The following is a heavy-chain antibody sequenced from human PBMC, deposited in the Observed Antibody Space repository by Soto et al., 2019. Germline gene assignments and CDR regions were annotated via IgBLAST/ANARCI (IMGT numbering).Heavy chain of an antibody. CDR3: GRGRGGFYYYDY. CDR2: VYYNGIT. Sequence: PSEALSLTCSVSGAIIHNYDWNWIRQPPGKALEWIGSVYYNGITDYNPSLMSRVTISVDTSKNQFSLNLNSVTVADTAKYYCGRGRGGFYYYDYWGQGAPVTVSS. V-gene: IGHV4-59*01. D-gene: IGHD1-26*01. CDR1: GAIIHNYD. J-gene: IGHJ4*02.